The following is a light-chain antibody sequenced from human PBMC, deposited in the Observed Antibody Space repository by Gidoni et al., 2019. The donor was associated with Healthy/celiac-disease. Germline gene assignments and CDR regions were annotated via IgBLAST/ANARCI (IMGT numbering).Light chain of an antibody. CDR3: QQRSNWPRLT. V-gene: IGKV3-11*01. CDR2: DAS. CDR1: QRVSSY. Sequence: EIVLTQSPATLALSPGERATLSCRDSQRVSSYLAWYQQKPGQAPRLLIYDASNRATGLPDRFSGSGSGTAFTLTIRSLEPEDFAVYYCQQRSNWPRLTFGGGTKVEI. J-gene: IGKJ4*01.